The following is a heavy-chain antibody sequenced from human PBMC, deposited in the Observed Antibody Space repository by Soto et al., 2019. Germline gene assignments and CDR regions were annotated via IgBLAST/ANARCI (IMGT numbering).Heavy chain of an antibody. J-gene: IGHJ4*02. D-gene: IGHD3-10*01. Sequence: PSETLSLTCAVYGVSFSGYYWIWIRQPPGKGLEWIGEINHSGSTNYNPSLKSRVTISVDTSKNQFSLKLSSVTAADTAVYYCARGLQLITMVRVRPHYWGQGTLVTVSS. V-gene: IGHV4-34*01. CDR3: ARGLQLITMVRVRPHY. CDR1: GVSFSGYY. CDR2: INHSGST.